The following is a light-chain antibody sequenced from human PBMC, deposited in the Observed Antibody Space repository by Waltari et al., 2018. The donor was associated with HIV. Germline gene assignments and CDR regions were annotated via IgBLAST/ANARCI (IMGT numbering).Light chain of an antibody. CDR1: SSDVGGYKY. J-gene: IGLJ2*01. Sequence: QSALTQPRSVSGSPGQSVTISCTGTSSDVGGYKYVSWYQQPPGIAPKLMIYDVTKRPSGVPDRCAGSKSGNTASLTISGLQAEDEADYYCCSYGGSYTVFGGGTKLTVL. CDR2: DVT. CDR3: CSYGGSYTV. V-gene: IGLV2-11*01.